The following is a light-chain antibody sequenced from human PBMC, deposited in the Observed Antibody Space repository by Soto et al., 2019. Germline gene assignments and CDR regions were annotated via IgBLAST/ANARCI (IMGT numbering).Light chain of an antibody. J-gene: IGKJ2*01. CDR3: QQYNSYTT. CDR2: DAS. V-gene: IGKV1-5*01. Sequence: DIQMTQSPSTLSASVGDRVTITCRASQSISTWLAWYQQKPGKAPKLLIYDASSLQSGVPSRFSGHGSGTDLTLTISSLKNDDFETYYCQQYNSYTTFGQGTKVDIK. CDR1: QSISTW.